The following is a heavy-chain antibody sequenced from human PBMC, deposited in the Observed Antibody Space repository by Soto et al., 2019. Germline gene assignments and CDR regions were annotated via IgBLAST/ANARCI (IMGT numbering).Heavy chain of an antibody. V-gene: IGHV4-38-2*01. CDR1: GYSISSVYY. Sequence: SETLSLTCAVSGYSISSVYYWGLIRQPPGKGLEWIGSIYHSGSTYYNPSLKSRVTISVDTSKNQFSLKLSSVTAADTAVYYCARGVTIFWWDTYYLADWGQVTLVNV. CDR3: ARGVTIFWWDTYYLAD. CDR2: IYHSGST. D-gene: IGHD3-9*01. J-gene: IGHJ4*02.